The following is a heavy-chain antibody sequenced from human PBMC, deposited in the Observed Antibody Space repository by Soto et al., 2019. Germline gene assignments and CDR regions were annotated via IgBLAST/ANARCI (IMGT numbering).Heavy chain of an antibody. J-gene: IGHJ4*02. CDR3: AREGYGDYRFDY. V-gene: IGHV1-3*01. CDR1: GYIFTSYA. CDR2: MNAGNGNT. Sequence: QVQLVQSGAEVEKPGASVKVSCKASGYIFTSYAIHWVRQAPGQRLEWMGWMNAGNGNTKYLQKFQDRVTINRDTSANIAYMDLSSLGSEDTAVYYCAREGYGDYRFDYWGQGTMVTVSS. D-gene: IGHD4-17*01.